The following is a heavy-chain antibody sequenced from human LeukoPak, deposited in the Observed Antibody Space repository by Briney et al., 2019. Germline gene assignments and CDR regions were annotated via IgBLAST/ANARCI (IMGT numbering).Heavy chain of an antibody. Sequence: PSETLSLTCTVSGGSISSYYWSWIRQPPGKGLEWIGYISYRGSTNYNPSLKSRVTISIDTSKNQFSLKLSSVTAADTAVYYCARDLVTVTKGFDIWGHGTMVSVSS. D-gene: IGHD4-17*01. CDR1: GGSISSYY. CDR3: ARDLVTVTKGFDI. CDR2: ISYRGST. V-gene: IGHV4-59*01. J-gene: IGHJ3*02.